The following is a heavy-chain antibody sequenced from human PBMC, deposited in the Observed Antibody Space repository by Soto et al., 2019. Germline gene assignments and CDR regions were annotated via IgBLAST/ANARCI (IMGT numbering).Heavy chain of an antibody. J-gene: IGHJ5*02. CDR2: ISAYNGNT. Sequence: QVQLVQSGAEVKKPGASVKVSCKASGYTFTTYGINWVRQAPGQGLEWLGWISAYNGNTNYAQKLQGRVTMTTDTSTRTAYMELRSLRSDDTAVYYCATDRGQWLSKGEFDPWGQGTLVTVSS. V-gene: IGHV1-18*01. CDR1: GYTFTTYG. CDR3: ATDRGQWLSKGEFDP. D-gene: IGHD6-19*01.